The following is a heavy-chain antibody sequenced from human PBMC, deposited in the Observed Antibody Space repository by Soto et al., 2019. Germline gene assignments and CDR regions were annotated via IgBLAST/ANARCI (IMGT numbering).Heavy chain of an antibody. CDR3: ARDRSMVVVVPGY. D-gene: IGHD2-2*01. CDR1: GGSFSLYY. J-gene: IGHJ4*02. Sequence: SETLSLTCVVYGGSFSLYYWSWLRQPPGKGLEWIGEINDSGSTNYNPSLKGRFTISRDNPKNMLYLQMNSLRVDDTAVYYCARDRSMVVVVPGYWGQGSLVTVSS. V-gene: IGHV4-34*01. CDR2: INDSGST.